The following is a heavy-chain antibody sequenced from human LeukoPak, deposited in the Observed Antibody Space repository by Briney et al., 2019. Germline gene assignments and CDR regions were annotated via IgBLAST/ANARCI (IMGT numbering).Heavy chain of an antibody. CDR1: GCSISSYY. D-gene: IGHD3-10*01. Sequence: SETLSLTCTVSGCSISSYYWSWIRQPPGKGLEWIGYIYYSGSTNYNPSLKSRVTISVDTSKNQFSLKLSSVTAADTAVYYCARATYYYGSGSQYGMDVWGQGTTVTVSS. CDR3: ARATYYYGSGSQYGMDV. V-gene: IGHV4-59*01. CDR2: IYYSGST. J-gene: IGHJ6*02.